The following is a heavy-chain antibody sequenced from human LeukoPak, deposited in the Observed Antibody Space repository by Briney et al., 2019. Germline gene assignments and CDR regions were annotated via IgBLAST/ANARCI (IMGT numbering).Heavy chain of an antibody. J-gene: IGHJ4*02. CDR1: GGSISSGGYY. CDR3: ARAQPYYYDSSGYIDY. Sequence: SQTLSLTRTVSGGSISSGGYYWSWIRQHPGKGLECFGYIYYSGSTYYNPSLKSRVTISVDTSKNQFSRKLSSVTAADTAVYYCARAQPYYYDSSGYIDYWGQGTLVTVSS. V-gene: IGHV4-31*03. CDR2: IYYSGST. D-gene: IGHD3-22*01.